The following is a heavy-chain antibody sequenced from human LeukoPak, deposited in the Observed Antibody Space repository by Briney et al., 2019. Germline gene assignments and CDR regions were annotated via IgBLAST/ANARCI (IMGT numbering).Heavy chain of an antibody. V-gene: IGHV4-34*01. CDR3: ARGPNVTTRLYFDY. CDR1: GGSFSGYY. CDR2: INHSGST. D-gene: IGHD4-11*01. J-gene: IGHJ4*02. Sequence: SETLSLTCAVYGGSFSGYYWSWIRQPPGKGLEWIGEINHSGSTNYNPSLKSRVTISVDTSKNQLSLKLSSVTAADTAVYYCARGPNVTTRLYFDYWGQGTLVTVSS.